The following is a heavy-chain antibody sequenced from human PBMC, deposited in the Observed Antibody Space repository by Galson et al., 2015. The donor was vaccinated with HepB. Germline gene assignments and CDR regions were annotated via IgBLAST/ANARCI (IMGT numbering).Heavy chain of an antibody. V-gene: IGHV3-15*07. J-gene: IGHJ5*02. CDR3: TTDGSSYYYDSSGYHGGPS. D-gene: IGHD3-22*01. CDR2: SKSKTDGGTT. CDR1: GFTFSNAW. Sequence: SLRLSCAASGFTFSNAWMNWVRQAPGKGLEWVGRSKSKTDGGTTDYAAPVKGRFTISRDDSKNTLYLQMNSLKTEDTAVYYCTTDGSSYYYDSSGYHGGPSWGQGTLVTVSS.